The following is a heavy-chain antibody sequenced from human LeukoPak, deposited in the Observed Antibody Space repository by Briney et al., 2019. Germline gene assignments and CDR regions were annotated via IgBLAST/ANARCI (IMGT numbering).Heavy chain of an antibody. Sequence: GGSLRLSCAASGFTFSSYAMHWVRQAPGKGLEWVAVISYDGGNKYYADSVKGRFTISRDNSKNTLYLQMNSLRAEDTAVYYCASFPVAGTSSAFDIWGQGQWSPSLQ. D-gene: IGHD6-19*01. CDR1: GFTFSSYA. J-gene: IGHJ3*02. CDR2: ISYDGGNK. V-gene: IGHV3-30-3*01. CDR3: ASFPVAGTSSAFDI.